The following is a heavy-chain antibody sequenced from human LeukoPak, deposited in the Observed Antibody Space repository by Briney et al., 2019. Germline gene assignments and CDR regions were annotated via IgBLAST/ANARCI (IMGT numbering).Heavy chain of an antibody. D-gene: IGHD3-22*01. CDR1: GFTFSRSA. CDR2: IIYSGGAT. CDR3: AKDGLYYDGSEHVYYFDS. V-gene: IGHV3-23*01. Sequence: GGSLRLSCAASGFTFSRSAMTWVRQGPGTGLEFVTSIIYSGGATYYADSVKGRFTISRDNSKNTLYLQMNSLRAEDTALYYCAKDGLYYDGSEHVYYFDSWGQGTLVTVSS. J-gene: IGHJ4*02.